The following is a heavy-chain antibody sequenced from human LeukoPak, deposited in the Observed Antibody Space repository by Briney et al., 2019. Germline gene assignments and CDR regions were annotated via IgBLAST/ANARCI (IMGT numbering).Heavy chain of an antibody. CDR2: ISSSSSYI. CDR3: ARGLNGGRFGFMEGFYDYGDYVDLGFDH. CDR1: GFTFSSYS. Sequence: PGGSLRLSCAASGFTFSSYSMNWVRQAPGKGLEWVSSISSSSSYIYYADSVKGRFTISRDNAKNSLYLQMNSLRAEDTAVYYCARGLNGGRFGFMEGFYDYGDYVDLGFDHWGQGTLVTVSS. V-gene: IGHV3-21*01. J-gene: IGHJ4*02. D-gene: IGHD4-17*01.